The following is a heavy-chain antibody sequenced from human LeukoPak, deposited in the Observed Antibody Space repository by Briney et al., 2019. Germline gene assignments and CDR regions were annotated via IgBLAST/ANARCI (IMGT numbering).Heavy chain of an antibody. Sequence: GGSLRLSCVASGFTFSNYNMNWVRQAPGKGLEWVAYISSSSSLKYYADSVKGRFTISRDNAENSLFLKMISLRDEDTAVYYCARETVRSSWTYDYWGQGTLVTVSS. D-gene: IGHD6-13*01. CDR3: ARETVRSSWTYDY. V-gene: IGHV3-48*02. CDR2: ISSSSSLK. CDR1: GFTFSNYN. J-gene: IGHJ4*02.